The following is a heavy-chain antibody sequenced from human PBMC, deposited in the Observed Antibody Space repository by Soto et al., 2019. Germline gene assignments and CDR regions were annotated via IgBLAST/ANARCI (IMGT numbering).Heavy chain of an antibody. V-gene: IGHV1-58*01. CDR1: GFTFTSSA. CDR2: IVVGSGNT. D-gene: IGHD3-3*01. Sequence: ASVKVSCKASGFTFTSSAVQWVRQARGQRLEWIGWIVVGSGNTNYAQKFQERVTITRDMSTSTAYMELSSLRSEDTAVYYCAAEAYYDFWSGYDYYGMDVWGQGTTVTGSS. J-gene: IGHJ6*02. CDR3: AAEAYYDFWSGYDYYGMDV.